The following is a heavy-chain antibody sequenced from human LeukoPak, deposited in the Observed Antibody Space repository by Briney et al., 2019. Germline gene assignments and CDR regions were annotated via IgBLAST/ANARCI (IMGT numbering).Heavy chain of an antibody. CDR3: ARDPVYSGSYTFDY. J-gene: IGHJ4*02. CDR1: GFTFDDYA. CDR2: ISSSSSYI. Sequence: PGGSLRLSCAASGFTFDDYAMHWVRQAPGKGLEWVSSISSSSSYIYYADSVKGRFTISRDNAKNSLYLQMNSLRAEDTAVYYCARDPVYSGSYTFDYWGQGTLVTVSS. D-gene: IGHD1-26*01. V-gene: IGHV3-21*01.